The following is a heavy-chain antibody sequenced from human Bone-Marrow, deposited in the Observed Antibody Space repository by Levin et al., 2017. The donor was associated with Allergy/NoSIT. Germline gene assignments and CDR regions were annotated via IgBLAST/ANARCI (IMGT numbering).Heavy chain of an antibody. V-gene: IGHV3-23*01. Sequence: PGGSLRLSCAGSGFTFSAYAMYWVRQAPGKGLEWVSGVRGSGRGTYYADSVKGRFTISRDNSKNTLYLQMNSLRAEDTAVYYCAKDHVAGPALIRIDVWGQGTTVIVSS. CDR1: GFTFSAYA. J-gene: IGHJ6*02. CDR3: AKDHVAGPALIRIDV. CDR2: VRGSGRGT. D-gene: IGHD6-19*01.